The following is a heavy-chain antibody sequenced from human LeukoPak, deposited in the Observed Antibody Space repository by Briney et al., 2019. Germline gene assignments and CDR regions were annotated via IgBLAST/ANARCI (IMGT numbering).Heavy chain of an antibody. CDR2: ISHRGST. V-gene: IGHV4-34*01. J-gene: IGHJ6*02. CDR3: ARVRGGYCTNGVCRTSYYYYYYGMDV. Sequence: SETLSLTCAVYGGAFSGYYWSWIRQPPGNGLEWIGEISHRGSTNYNPSLKSRVTISVDTSKNQFSLKLSSVTAADTAVYYCARVRGGYCTNGVCRTSYYYYYYGMDVWGQGTTVTVSS. D-gene: IGHD2-8*01. CDR1: GGAFSGYY.